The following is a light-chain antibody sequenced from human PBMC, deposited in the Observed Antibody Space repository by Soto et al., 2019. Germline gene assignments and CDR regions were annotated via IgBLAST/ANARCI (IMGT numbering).Light chain of an antibody. J-gene: IGKJ2*01. CDR2: VAS. CDR3: QQSYRTPYT. Sequence: DIQMTQSPSSLSASVGDRITITCRASQNISSYLNWYQQKPGIVPKVLIYVASSLQSGVPSRFSGSGSGTDFTLTISSLQPEDFANYYCQQSYRTPYTFGQGTKLEIK. CDR1: QNISSY. V-gene: IGKV1-39*01.